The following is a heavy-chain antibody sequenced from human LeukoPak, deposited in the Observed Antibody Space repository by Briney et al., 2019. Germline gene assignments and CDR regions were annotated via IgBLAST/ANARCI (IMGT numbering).Heavy chain of an antibody. CDR1: GGSISRYY. V-gene: IGHV4-59*08. CDR2: IYYSGST. CDR3: ARGEGFDP. Sequence: RSSETLSLTCTVSGGSISRYYWSWIRQPPGKGLEWIGYIYYSGSTNYNPSLKSRVTISVDTSKNQFSLKLSSVAAADTAVYYCARGEGFDPWGQGTLVTVSS. J-gene: IGHJ5*02.